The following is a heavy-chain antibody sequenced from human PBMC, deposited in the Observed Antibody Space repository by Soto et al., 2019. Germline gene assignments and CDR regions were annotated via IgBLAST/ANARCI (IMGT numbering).Heavy chain of an antibody. V-gene: IGHV1-18*01. J-gene: IGHJ6*03. CDR3: ARESNVVVAATIYYSYMDV. Sequence: ASVKVSCKASGYTFTSYGISWVRQAPGQGLEWMGWISAYNGNTNYAQKLQGRVTMTTDTSTSTAYMELRSLRSDDTAVYYCARESNVVVAATIYYSYMDVWGKGTTVTVSS. CDR2: ISAYNGNT. D-gene: IGHD2-15*01. CDR1: GYTFTSYG.